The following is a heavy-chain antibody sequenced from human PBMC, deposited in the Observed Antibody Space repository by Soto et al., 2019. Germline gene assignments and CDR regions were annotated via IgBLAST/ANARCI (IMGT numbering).Heavy chain of an antibody. CDR3: ARGDRQAGFTMVRGVIVNDY. CDR2: INHSGST. Sequence: QVQLQQWGAGLLTPSETLSLTCAVYGGSFSGYYWSWIRQPPGKGLEWIGEINHSGSTNYNPSLKSRVTISVDTSKNQFSLKLSSVTAADTAVYYCARGDRQAGFTMVRGVIVNDYWGQGTLVTVSS. D-gene: IGHD3-10*01. V-gene: IGHV4-34*01. CDR1: GGSFSGYY. J-gene: IGHJ4*02.